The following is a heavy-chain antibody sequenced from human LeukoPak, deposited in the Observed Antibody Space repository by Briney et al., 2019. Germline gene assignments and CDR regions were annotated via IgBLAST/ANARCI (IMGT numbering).Heavy chain of an antibody. V-gene: IGHV1-2*02. CDR1: GYTFTGYY. CDR2: INPNSGGT. D-gene: IGHD3-16*02. J-gene: IGHJ4*02. Sequence: ASVKVSCKASGYTFTGYYMHWVRQAPGQGLEWMGWINPNSGGTNYAQKFQGRVTMTRDTSINTAYMELSRLRSDDTAVYYCARAGYDYVWGSYRYLDYWGQGTLVTVSS. CDR3: ARAGYDYVWGSYRYLDY.